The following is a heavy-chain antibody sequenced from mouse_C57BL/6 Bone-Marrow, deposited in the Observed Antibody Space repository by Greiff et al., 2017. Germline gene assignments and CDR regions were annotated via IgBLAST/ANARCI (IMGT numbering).Heavy chain of an antibody. CDR2: IWTGGGA. Sequence: VNVVESGPGLVAPSQSLSITCTVSGFSLTSYAISWVRQPPGKGLEWLGVIWTGGGANYNSAPKSRLSISKDNSKSQVVKKENGVQANDSGRYYDARNYDYWGQGTTLTVSS. CDR3: ARNYDY. J-gene: IGHJ2*01. V-gene: IGHV2-9-1*01. CDR1: GFSLTSYA.